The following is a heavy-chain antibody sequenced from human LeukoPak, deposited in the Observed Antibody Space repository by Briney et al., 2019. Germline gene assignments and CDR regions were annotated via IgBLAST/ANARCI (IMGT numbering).Heavy chain of an antibody. CDR3: ASNSIEEVGATDWRYNWFDP. Sequence: GGSLRLSCAASGFTVSSNYMSWVRQAPGKGLEWVSVIYSGGSTYYADSVKGRFTISRDNSKNTLYLQMNSLRAEDTAVYYCASNSIEEVGATDWRYNWFDPWGQGTLVTVSS. J-gene: IGHJ5*02. CDR1: GFTVSSNY. V-gene: IGHV3-66*01. CDR2: IYSGGST. D-gene: IGHD1-26*01.